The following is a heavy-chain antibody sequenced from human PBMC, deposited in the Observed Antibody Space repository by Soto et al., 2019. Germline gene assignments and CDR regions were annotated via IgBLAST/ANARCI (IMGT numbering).Heavy chain of an antibody. Sequence: GGSLNLSCAPSGFTFSSYSMNWVRQPPGKGLEWVSALYSGGSTYYADSVKGRFTISRDNSRNTLYLQMNSLRAEDTVIYYCARARSRVAGLFEYWGQGDLVNVSS. CDR2: LYSGGST. CDR1: GFTFSSYS. J-gene: IGHJ4*02. CDR3: ARARSRVAGLFEY. V-gene: IGHV3-53*01. D-gene: IGHD6-19*01.